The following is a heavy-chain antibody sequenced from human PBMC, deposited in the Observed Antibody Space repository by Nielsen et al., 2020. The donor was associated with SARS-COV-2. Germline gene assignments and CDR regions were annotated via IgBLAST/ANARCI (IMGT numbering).Heavy chain of an antibody. CDR2: IWYDGSNK. CDR3: ARESDGRFVGALDY. CDR1: GFTFSSYG. Sequence: GESLKISCAASGFTFSSYGMHWVRQAPGKGLEWVAVIWYDGSNKYYADSVKGRFTISRDNSKNTLYLQMNSLRAEDTAVYYCARESDGRFVGALDYWGQGTLVTVSS. D-gene: IGHD1-26*01. J-gene: IGHJ4*02. V-gene: IGHV3-33*01.